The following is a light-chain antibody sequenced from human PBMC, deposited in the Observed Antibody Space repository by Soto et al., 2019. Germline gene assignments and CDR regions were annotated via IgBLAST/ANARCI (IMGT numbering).Light chain of an antibody. CDR1: QSVLFGSNKRNH. CDR3: QQYCSSPYT. V-gene: IGKV4-1*01. J-gene: IGKJ2*01. CDR2: WAS. Sequence: DIVMTQSPDSLAVSLGETATINCKSSQSVLFGSNKRNHINWYQQKPGQPPKLLIYWASTRESGVPDRFSGSGSGTDFXLXXSSLQAEDVAVYYCQQYCSSPYTFAQGTKVEIK.